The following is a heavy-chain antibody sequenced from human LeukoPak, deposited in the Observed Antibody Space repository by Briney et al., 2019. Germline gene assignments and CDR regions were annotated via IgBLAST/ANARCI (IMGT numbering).Heavy chain of an antibody. D-gene: IGHD6-25*01. V-gene: IGHV1-69*05. CDR3: AREESRPWYFDL. CDR1: GGTFSSYA. J-gene: IGHJ2*01. Sequence: SVKVSCKASGGTFSSYAISWVRQAPGQGLEWMGGIIPIFGTANYAQKFQGRVTITTDESTSTAYMELSSLRSEDTAVYYCAREESRPWYFDLWGRGTLVTVSS. CDR2: IIPIFGTA.